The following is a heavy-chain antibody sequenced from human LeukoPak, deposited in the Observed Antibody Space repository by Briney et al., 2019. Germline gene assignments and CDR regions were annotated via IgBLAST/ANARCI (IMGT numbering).Heavy chain of an antibody. CDR1: GFTVNTYD. CDR2: FGISGTI. V-gene: IGHV3-48*01. CDR3: TGYGVYPY. Sequence: PGGSLRLSCAASGFTVNTYDMRWVRQAPGEGPEWIAYFGISGTIYYADSVRGRFTISRDNAKNSLFLQMNSLRVDDTAIYYCTGYGVYPYWGQGTPVTVSS. D-gene: IGHD4-17*01. J-gene: IGHJ4*02.